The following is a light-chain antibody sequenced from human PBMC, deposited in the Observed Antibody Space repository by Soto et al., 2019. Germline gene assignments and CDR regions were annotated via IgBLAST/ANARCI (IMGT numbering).Light chain of an antibody. V-gene: IGLV4-69*01. CDR3: QPGGTGIYV. CDR2: VNSDGSH. Sequence: QLVLTQSPSASASLGASVKLTCTLSSGHSSYAIAWHQQQPEKGPRYLMKVNSDGSHNKGDGIPDRFSGSSSGAERYLTITAPQLGEGADYSCQPGGTGIYVFGTGTKLPV. J-gene: IGLJ1*01. CDR1: SGHSSYA.